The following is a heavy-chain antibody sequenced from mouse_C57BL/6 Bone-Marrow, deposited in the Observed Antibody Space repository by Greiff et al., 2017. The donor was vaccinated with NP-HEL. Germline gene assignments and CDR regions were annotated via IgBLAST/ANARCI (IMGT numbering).Heavy chain of an antibody. J-gene: IGHJ4*01. D-gene: IGHD1-1*02. CDR1: GFSFNTYA. Sequence: EVQLVESGGGLVQPKGSLKLSCAASGFSFNTYAMNWVRQAPGKGLEWVARIRSKSNNYATYYADSVKDRFTISRDDSESMLYLQMNNLKTEDTAMYYCVRSYGDYAMDYWGQGTSVTVSS. V-gene: IGHV10-1*01. CDR2: IRSKSNNYAT. CDR3: VRSYGDYAMDY.